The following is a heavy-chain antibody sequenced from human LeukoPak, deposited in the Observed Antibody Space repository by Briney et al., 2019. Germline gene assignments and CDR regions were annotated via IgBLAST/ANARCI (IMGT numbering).Heavy chain of an antibody. CDR2: ISSDGSEK. V-gene: IGHV3-30-3*01. Sequence: GGSLRLSCVASGFTFSNYAMHWVRQAPGKGLEWVAVISSDGSEKYNADSAKGRLTISRDNSKNTVYLHMNSLRVDDTAVYYCARDGYNFGDWFDPWGQGTLVTVSS. CDR3: ARDGYNFGDWFDP. D-gene: IGHD5-24*01. CDR1: GFTFSNYA. J-gene: IGHJ5*02.